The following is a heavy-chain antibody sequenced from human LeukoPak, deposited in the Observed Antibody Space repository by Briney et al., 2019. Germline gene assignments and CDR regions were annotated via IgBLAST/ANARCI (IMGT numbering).Heavy chain of an antibody. CDR2: INHSGST. CDR3: AREGSGWYYFDY. CDR1: GGSFSGYY. D-gene: IGHD6-19*01. J-gene: IGHJ4*02. V-gene: IGHV4-34*01. Sequence: SETLSLTCAVYGGSFSGYYWSWIRQPPGKGLEWIGEINHSGSTNYNPSLKSRVTISVDTSKNQFSLKLSSVTAADTAVYYCAREGSGWYYFDYWGQGTLVTVSS.